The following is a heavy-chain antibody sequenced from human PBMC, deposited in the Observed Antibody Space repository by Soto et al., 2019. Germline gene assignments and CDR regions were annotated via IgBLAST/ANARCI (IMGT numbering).Heavy chain of an antibody. CDR2: INPNNGGT. J-gene: IGHJ6*02. D-gene: IGHD6-13*01. CDR3: ARAGIAAAGSGEYAMDV. Sequence: ASVKVSCKTSGYTFTGYYIHWVRQAPGQGLEWMGWINPNNGGTKYAQKFQGRVTLTIDTSINTAHMDLSRLRSDDTAVYFCARAGIAAAGSGEYAMDVWGQGTAVTVS. V-gene: IGHV1-2*02. CDR1: GYTFTGYY.